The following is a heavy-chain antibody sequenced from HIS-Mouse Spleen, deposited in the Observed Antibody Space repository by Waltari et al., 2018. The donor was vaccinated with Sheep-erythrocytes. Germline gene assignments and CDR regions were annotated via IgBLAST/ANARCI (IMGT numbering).Heavy chain of an antibody. V-gene: IGHV1-69*04. D-gene: IGHD1-26*01. CDR3: AQTGATTPHFDY. CDR1: GGTFSNYA. CDR2: IIPILGIA. J-gene: IGHJ4*02. Sequence: QVQLVQSGAEVKKPGSSVKVSCKASGGTFSNYAISWVRQAPGQGLEWMGRIIPILGIANYAQKFQGRVTITADKSTSTAYMELSSLRSEDTAVYYCAQTGATTPHFDYWGQGTLVTVSS.